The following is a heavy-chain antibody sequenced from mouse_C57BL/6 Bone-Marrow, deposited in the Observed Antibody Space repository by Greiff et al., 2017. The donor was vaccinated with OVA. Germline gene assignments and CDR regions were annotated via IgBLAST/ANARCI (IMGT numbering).Heavy chain of an antibody. CDR2: IDPSDSYT. CDR1: GYTFTSYW. V-gene: IGHV1-69*01. Sequence: QVQLQQSGAELVMPGASVKLSCKASGYTFTSYWMHWVKQRPGQGLEWIGEIDPSDSYTNYNQKFKGKSTLTVDKSSSTAYMQLSSLTSEDSAVYYCARGGPYYSNYADYWGQGTTLTVSS. J-gene: IGHJ2*01. CDR3: ARGGPYYSNYADY. D-gene: IGHD2-5*01.